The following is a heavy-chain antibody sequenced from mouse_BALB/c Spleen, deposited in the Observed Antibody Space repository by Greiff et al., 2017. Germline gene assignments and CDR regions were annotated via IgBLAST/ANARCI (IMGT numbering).Heavy chain of an antibody. D-gene: IGHD2-4*01. Sequence: EVHLVESGGGLVKPGGSLKLSCAASGFTFSDYYMYWVRQTPEKRLEWVATISDGGSYTYYPDSVKGRFTISGDNAKNNLYLQMSSLKSEDTAMYYCARGVYDYGGDYWGQGTTVTVSS. J-gene: IGHJ4*01. V-gene: IGHV5-4*02. CDR1: GFTFSDYY. CDR2: ISDGGSYT. CDR3: ARGVYDYGGDY.